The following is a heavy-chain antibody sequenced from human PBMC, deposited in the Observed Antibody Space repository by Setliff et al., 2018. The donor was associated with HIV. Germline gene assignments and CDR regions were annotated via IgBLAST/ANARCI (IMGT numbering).Heavy chain of an antibody. Sequence: SETLSLTCTVYGASISNSNSYWGWIRQAPGKRLEWLGSIYDSGSTNYNPSLKSRVTISVDTSKNQFSLRLTSVIAADTAVYYCARGHEWLRNWGQGALVTVSS. CDR2: IYDSGST. D-gene: IGHD5-12*01. J-gene: IGHJ4*02. V-gene: IGHV4-39*07. CDR1: GASISNSNSY. CDR3: ARGHEWLRN.